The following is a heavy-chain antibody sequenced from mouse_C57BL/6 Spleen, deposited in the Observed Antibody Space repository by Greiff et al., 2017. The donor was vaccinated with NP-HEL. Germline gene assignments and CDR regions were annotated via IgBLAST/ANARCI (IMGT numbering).Heavy chain of an antibody. CDR2: IRLKSDNYAT. J-gene: IGHJ3*01. V-gene: IGHV6-3*01. Sequence: EVKVEESGGGLVQPGGSMKLSCVASGFTFSNYWMNWVRQSPEKGLEWVAQIRLKSDNYATHYAESVKGRFTIARDDSKSSFYLQMNNLRAEDTGIYYCTAGSSQFAYWGQGTLVTVSA. D-gene: IGHD1-1*01. CDR3: TAGSSQFAY. CDR1: GFTFSNYW.